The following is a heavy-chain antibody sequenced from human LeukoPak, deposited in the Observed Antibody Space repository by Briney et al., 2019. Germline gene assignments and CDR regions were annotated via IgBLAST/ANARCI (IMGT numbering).Heavy chain of an antibody. V-gene: IGHV4-59*08. Sequence: PSETLSLTCTVSGGSISNYYWSWIRQPPGKGLEWIGCIYYTGTTNYNPSLKSRVAISVDSSKNQLSLKLSSVTAADTAVYYCARGAYYGSVDYWGQGTLVTVSS. CDR1: GGSISNYY. D-gene: IGHD3-10*01. J-gene: IGHJ4*02. CDR3: ARGAYYGSVDY. CDR2: IYYTGTT.